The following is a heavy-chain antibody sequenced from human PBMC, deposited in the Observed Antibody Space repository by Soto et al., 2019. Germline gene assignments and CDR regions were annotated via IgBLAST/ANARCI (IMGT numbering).Heavy chain of an antibody. CDR3: ARRGYYDFWSGYYTLSYFYY. D-gene: IGHD3-3*01. Sequence: PSETLSLTCTVSGGSISSSSYYWGWIRQPPGKGLEWIGRIYYSGSTYYNPSLKSRVTIYVDTSKNQFSLKLSSVTAADTAVYYCARRGYYDFWSGYYTLSYFYYWGQGTLVTVSS. CDR2: IYYSGST. J-gene: IGHJ4*02. CDR1: GGSISSSSYY. V-gene: IGHV4-39*01.